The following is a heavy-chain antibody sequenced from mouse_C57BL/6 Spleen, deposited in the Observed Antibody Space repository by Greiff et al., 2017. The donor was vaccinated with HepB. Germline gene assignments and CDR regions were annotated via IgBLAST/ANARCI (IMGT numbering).Heavy chain of an antibody. CDR3: ARKGNYYGRYFDY. CDR2: IYPSDSET. V-gene: IGHV1-61*01. CDR1: GYTFTSYW. Sequence: QVQLQQSGAELVRPGSSVKLSCKASGYTFTSYWMDWVKQRPGQGLEWIGNIYPSDSETHYNQKFKDKATLTVDKSSSTAYMQLRSLTSEDSAVYDCARKGNYYGRYFDYWGQGTTLTVSS. D-gene: IGHD1-1*01. J-gene: IGHJ2*01.